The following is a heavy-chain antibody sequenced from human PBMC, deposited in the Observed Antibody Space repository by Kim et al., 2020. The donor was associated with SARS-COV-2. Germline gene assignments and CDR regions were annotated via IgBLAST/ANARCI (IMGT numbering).Heavy chain of an antibody. CDR1: GFTFSSYW. CDR3: ARERPLWFRACEVY. CDR2: INSDVSST. J-gene: IGHJ4*02. Sequence: GGSLRLSCAASGFTFSSYWMHWVRQAPGKGLVWVSRINSDVSSTTYADAGKGRFTTARDNAMNTLYLQMNSLRAEDPGEVYCARERPLWFRACEVYWGQG. D-gene: IGHD3-10*01. V-gene: IGHV3-74*01.